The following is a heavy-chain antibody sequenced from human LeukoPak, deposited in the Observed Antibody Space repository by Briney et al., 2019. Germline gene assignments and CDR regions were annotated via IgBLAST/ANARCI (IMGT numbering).Heavy chain of an antibody. CDR3: ARAVGDFWSGYRSGYGMDV. Sequence: GGSLRLSCAASGFPFNTYAMHWVRQAPGEGLEWVAVISYDGSSKYSADSVKGRFTISRDNSKNTLYLEMNSLRPEDTAVYYCARAVGDFWSGYRSGYGMDVWGQGTTVTVSS. CDR1: GFPFNTYA. CDR2: ISYDGSSK. V-gene: IGHV3-30*04. J-gene: IGHJ6*02. D-gene: IGHD3-3*01.